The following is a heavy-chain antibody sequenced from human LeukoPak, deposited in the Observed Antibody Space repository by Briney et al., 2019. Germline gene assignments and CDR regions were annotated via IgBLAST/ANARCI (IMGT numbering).Heavy chain of an antibody. Sequence: ASVKVSCKASGYTFTSYDINWVRQATGQGLEWMGWMNPNSGNTGYAQKFQGRVTMTRNTSISTAYMDLRSLRSDDTAVYYCARDLRGHSSSWTGDYWGQGTLVTVSS. J-gene: IGHJ4*02. CDR1: GYTFTSYD. CDR2: MNPNSGNT. D-gene: IGHD6-13*01. CDR3: ARDLRGHSSSWTGDY. V-gene: IGHV1-8*01.